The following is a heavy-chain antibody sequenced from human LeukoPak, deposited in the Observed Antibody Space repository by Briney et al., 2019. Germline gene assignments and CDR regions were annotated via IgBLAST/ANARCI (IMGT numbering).Heavy chain of an antibody. CDR2: INHSGST. CDR1: GESFSGYY. V-gene: IGHV4-34*01. Sequence: SETLSLTCDVYGESFSGYYWSWIRQPPGKGLEWIGEINHSGSTKYNPSLKSRVTISVDTSKNHFSLKLSSVTAADTAVYYCARGLYCSSTSCYENAFDIWGQGTMVTVSS. D-gene: IGHD2-2*01. J-gene: IGHJ3*02. CDR3: ARGLYCSSTSCYENAFDI.